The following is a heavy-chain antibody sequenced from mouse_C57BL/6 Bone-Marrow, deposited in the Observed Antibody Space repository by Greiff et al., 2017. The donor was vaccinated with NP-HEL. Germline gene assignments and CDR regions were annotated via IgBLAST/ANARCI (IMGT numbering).Heavy chain of an antibody. CDR2: IDPSDSYT. Sequence: QVQLQQPGAELVKPGASVKLSCKASGYTFTSYWMQWVKQRPGQGLEWIGEIDPSDSYTNYNQKFKGKATLTVDTSSSTAYMQLSSLTSEDSAVYYCASFGYYGSSFFDYWGQGTTLTVSS. CDR3: ASFGYYGSSFFDY. J-gene: IGHJ2*01. V-gene: IGHV1-50*01. CDR1: GYTFTSYW. D-gene: IGHD1-1*01.